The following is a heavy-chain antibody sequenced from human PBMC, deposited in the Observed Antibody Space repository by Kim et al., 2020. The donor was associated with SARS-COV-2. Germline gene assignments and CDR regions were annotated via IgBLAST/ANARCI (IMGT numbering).Heavy chain of an antibody. V-gene: IGHV3-48*02. CDR2: ISSSSSTI. CDR3: ARDSEKSIAVAGRCDY. Sequence: GGSLRLSCAASGFTFSSYSMNWVRQAPGKGLEWVSYISSSSSTIYYADSVKGRFTISRDNAKNSLYLQMNSLRDEDTAVYYCARDSEKSIAVAGRCDYWGQGTLVTVSS. J-gene: IGHJ4*02. D-gene: IGHD6-19*01. CDR1: GFTFSSYS.